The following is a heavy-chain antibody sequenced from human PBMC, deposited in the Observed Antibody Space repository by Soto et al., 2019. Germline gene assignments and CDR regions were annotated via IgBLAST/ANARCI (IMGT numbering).Heavy chain of an antibody. D-gene: IGHD3-10*01. Sequence: GGSLRLSCAASAFTVSSNYTGWVSQPPGKGLEWVSVIYSGGSKYYADSVKGRFTISRDNSKNTLYPQMNSLRAEDTAVYYCARAYGSGSPSSMDVWGQGTKVTVSS. V-gene: IGHV3-53*01. CDR2: IYSGGSK. CDR3: ARAYGSGSPSSMDV. CDR1: AFTVSSNY. J-gene: IGHJ6*02.